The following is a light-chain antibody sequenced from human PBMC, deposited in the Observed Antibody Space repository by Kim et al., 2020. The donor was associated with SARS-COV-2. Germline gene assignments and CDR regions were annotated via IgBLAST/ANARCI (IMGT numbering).Light chain of an antibody. CDR2: SND. CDR1: RANIGSNV. V-gene: IGLV1-44*01. CDR3: VAWDDSLNGSV. Sequence: GQRVTISCSRSRANIGSNVVNWYQQLPGTAPKLLIYSNDYRPSGVPARFSGSKSGTSASLAISGLQSEDEADYYCVAWDDSLNGSVFGGGTQLTVL. J-gene: IGLJ3*02.